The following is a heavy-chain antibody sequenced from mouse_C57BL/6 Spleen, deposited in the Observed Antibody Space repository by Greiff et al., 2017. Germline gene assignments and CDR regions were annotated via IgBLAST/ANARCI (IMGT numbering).Heavy chain of an antibody. CDR2: MYPGDGDP. J-gene: IGHJ4*01. CDR3: VRGNSNLYYYAMDY. V-gene: IGHV1-80*01. Sequence: LVESGASVKISCKASGYAFCSYWMNWVKQRPGKGLEWIGQMYPGDGDPNYNGKFKGKATLTADKSSSTAYMQLSSLTSEDSAVYFCVRGNSNLYYYAMDYWGQGTSVTVSS. D-gene: IGHD2-5*01. CDR1: GYAFCSYW.